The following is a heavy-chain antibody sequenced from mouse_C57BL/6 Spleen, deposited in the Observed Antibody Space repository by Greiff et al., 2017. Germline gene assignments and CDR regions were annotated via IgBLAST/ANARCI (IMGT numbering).Heavy chain of an antibody. J-gene: IGHJ2*01. CDR2: IWRGGST. CDR1: GFSLTSYG. CDR3: ARTSYFDY. V-gene: IGHV2-2*01. Sequence: VQLVESGPGLVQPSQSLSITCTVSGFSLTSYGVHWVRQSPGKGLEWLGVIWRGGSTDYNAAFISRLSISKDNSKSQVFFKMNSLQADDTAIYYCARTSYFDYWGQGTTLTVSS.